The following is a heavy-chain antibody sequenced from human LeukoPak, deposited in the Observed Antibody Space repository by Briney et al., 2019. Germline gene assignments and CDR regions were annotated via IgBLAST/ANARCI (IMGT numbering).Heavy chain of an antibody. Sequence: GGSLRLSCAASGFTFSSYAMSGVRQAPGKGLEGCSAISVSGGSTYYADSVKGRFTISRDNSKNTLYLQMNSLRVEDTAVYYCAKATVIYATSSFFDYWGQGTLVTVSS. V-gene: IGHV3-23*01. D-gene: IGHD4-17*01. CDR3: AKATVIYATSSFFDY. J-gene: IGHJ4*02. CDR2: ISVSGGST. CDR1: GFTFSSYA.